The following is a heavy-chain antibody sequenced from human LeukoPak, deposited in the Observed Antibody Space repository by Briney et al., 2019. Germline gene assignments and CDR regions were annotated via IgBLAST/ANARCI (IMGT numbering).Heavy chain of an antibody. J-gene: IGHJ3*02. D-gene: IGHD3-22*01. V-gene: IGHV4-34*01. Sequence: PSETLSLTCAVYGGSFSGYYWSWIRQPPGKGLEWIGEINHSGSTNYNPSLKSRVTISVDTSKNQFSLKLSSVTAADTAVYYCARGRRFYYEHAFDIWGQGTMVTVSS. CDR2: INHSGST. CDR1: GGSFSGYY. CDR3: ARGRRFYYEHAFDI.